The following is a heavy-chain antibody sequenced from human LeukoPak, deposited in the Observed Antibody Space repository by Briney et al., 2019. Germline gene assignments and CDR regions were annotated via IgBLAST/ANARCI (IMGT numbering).Heavy chain of an antibody. CDR2: ISYSSSYI. CDR3: ARVISNYYYMDV. CDR1: GFTFSSYS. Sequence: GGSLRLSCAASGFTFSSYSMNWVRQAPGKGLEWVSSISYSSSYIYSADSVKGRFTISRDNAKNSLYLQMNSLRAEDTAVYYCARVISNYYYMDVWGKGTTVTVSS. J-gene: IGHJ6*03. V-gene: IGHV3-21*04. D-gene: IGHD3-16*02.